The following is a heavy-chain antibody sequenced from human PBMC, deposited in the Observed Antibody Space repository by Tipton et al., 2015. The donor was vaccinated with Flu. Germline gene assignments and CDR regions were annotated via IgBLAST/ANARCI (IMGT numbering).Heavy chain of an antibody. CDR2: VHRTGGA. D-gene: IGHD4-11*01. J-gene: IGHJ5*02. CDR1: GDSIGSNYY. V-gene: IGHV4-38-2*01. Sequence: TLSLICSVSGDSIGSNYYWGWIRQPPGKGLQWIGNVHRTGGAYYNPSLTTRVTISVDTSKNQFSLRLTSVTAADTAVYYGARRDYSNYVSEPKNWFDPWGQGALVTVSS. CDR3: ARRDYSNYVSEPKNWFDP.